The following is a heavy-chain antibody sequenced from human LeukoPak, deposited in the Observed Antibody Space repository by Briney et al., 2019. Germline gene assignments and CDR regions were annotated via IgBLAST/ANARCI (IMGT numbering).Heavy chain of an antibody. CDR1: GFPFSSFW. CDR2: ISAGGDTT. D-gene: IGHD1-26*01. Sequence: PGVPLRLSCAASGFPFSSFWKHWVRHAPGRGVVWVARISAGGDTTTYADSVKGRFTISRDNARNTLYLQMNSLRAEDTAVYYCASGGSGTYDYWGEGTLVTVSS. CDR3: ASGGSGTYDY. J-gene: IGHJ4*02. V-gene: IGHV3-74*01.